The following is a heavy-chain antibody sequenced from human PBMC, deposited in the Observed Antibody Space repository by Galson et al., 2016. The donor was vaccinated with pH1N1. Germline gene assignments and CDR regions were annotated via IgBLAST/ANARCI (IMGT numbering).Heavy chain of an antibody. Sequence: SGAEVKQPGESLKISCKGSGYSFSNYWTNWVRQAPGKGLEWVATINPAGSDIYYVDCVKGRFTVSRDNVKNSLYLQMNSLRAEDTAGYYCATSVTYCSGTNCRLGFDYWGQGTLVTVSS. CDR2: INPAGSDI. J-gene: IGHJ4*02. CDR3: ATSVTYCSGTNCRLGFDY. CDR1: GYSFSNYW. V-gene: IGHV3-7*03. D-gene: IGHD2-2*01.